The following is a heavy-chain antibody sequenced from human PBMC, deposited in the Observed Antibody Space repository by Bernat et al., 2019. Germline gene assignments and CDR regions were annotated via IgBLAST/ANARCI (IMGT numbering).Heavy chain of an antibody. Sequence: QVQLQESGPGLVKPSETLSLTCAVSGYSISSGYYWGWIRQPPGKGLGWIRSNYHSGSTYYNPSLKRRVTISVDTSKNQFALKLSTGMAADTAVYCCASEGTHGTIVGTDAFDIWVQGTMVTVSS. CDR3: ASEGTHGTIVGTDAFDI. D-gene: IGHD1-7*01. V-gene: IGHV4-38-2*01. CDR1: GYSISSGYY. CDR2: NYHSGST. J-gene: IGHJ3*02.